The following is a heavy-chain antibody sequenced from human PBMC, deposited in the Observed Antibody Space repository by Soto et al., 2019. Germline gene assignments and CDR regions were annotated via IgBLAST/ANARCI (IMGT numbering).Heavy chain of an antibody. J-gene: IGHJ6*02. D-gene: IGHD3-16*01. V-gene: IGHV1-3*01. CDR2: INAGNGNT. CDR3: ARDGAMITFGGVRSKDYYYGMDV. CDR1: GYTFTSYA. Sequence: GASVKVSCKASGYTFTSYAMHWVRQAPGQRLEWMGWINAGNGNTKYSQKFQGRVTITRDTSASTAYMELSSLRSEDTAVYYCARDGAMITFGGVRSKDYYYGMDVWGQGTTVTVSS.